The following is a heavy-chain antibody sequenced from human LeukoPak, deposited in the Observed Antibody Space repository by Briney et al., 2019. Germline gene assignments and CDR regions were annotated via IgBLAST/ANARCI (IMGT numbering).Heavy chain of an antibody. D-gene: IGHD4-17*01. Sequence: SETLSLTCTVSGGSISSGSYYWSWIRQPAGKGPEWIGRIYTSGSTNYNPSLKSRVTISVDTSKNQFSLKLSSVTAADTAVYYCARGYMGRLRVYYYYYMDVWGKGTTVTVSS. CDR3: ARGYMGRLRVYYYYYMDV. CDR2: IYTSGST. CDR1: GGSISSGSYY. J-gene: IGHJ6*03. V-gene: IGHV4-61*02.